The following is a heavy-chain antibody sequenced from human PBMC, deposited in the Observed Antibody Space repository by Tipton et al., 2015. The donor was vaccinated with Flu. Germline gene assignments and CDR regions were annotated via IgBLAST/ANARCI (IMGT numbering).Heavy chain of an antibody. CDR3: ARVNRSWLVP. Sequence: TLSLTCTVSGGSISTTNYYWGWVRQPPGKGLEWIGNIYYSGSTYYNPSLKSRVTISVDTSKNQFSLKLSSVTAADTAVYYCARVNRSWLVPWGQGTLVTVSS. CDR1: GGSISTTNYY. V-gene: IGHV4-39*07. J-gene: IGHJ5*02. D-gene: IGHD2/OR15-2a*01. CDR2: IYYSGST.